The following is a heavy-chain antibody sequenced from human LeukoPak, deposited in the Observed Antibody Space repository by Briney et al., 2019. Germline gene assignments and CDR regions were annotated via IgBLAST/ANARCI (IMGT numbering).Heavy chain of an antibody. CDR3: AKGNYDSSGYFCGTLGMLN. CDR2: ISGSGGST. J-gene: IGHJ4*02. Sequence: GGSLRLSCAASGFTFSSYGMSWVRQAPGKGLEWVSAISGSGGSTYYADSVKGRFTISRDNSKNTLYLQMNSLRAEDTAVYYCAKGNYDSSGYFCGTLGMLNWGQGTLVTVSS. D-gene: IGHD3-22*01. CDR1: GFTFSSYG. V-gene: IGHV3-23*01.